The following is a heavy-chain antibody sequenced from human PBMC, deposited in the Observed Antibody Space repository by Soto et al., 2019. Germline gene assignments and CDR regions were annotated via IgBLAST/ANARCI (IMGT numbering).Heavy chain of an antibody. CDR1: GDSINSDKYY. D-gene: IGHD3-9*01. CDR2: IYFHGNT. J-gene: IGHJ4*02. Sequence: QLQLQESGPGLVKPSETLSLTCSVSGDSINSDKYYWGWIRQPPGKGLEWIGSIYFHGNTSYNPSLQTRVTRYLDKSKSQFSLKLNAVTAGDSAVYFCARLEGLATISYYFDFLGQGALVTVSS. V-gene: IGHV4-39*01. CDR3: ARLEGLATISYYFDF.